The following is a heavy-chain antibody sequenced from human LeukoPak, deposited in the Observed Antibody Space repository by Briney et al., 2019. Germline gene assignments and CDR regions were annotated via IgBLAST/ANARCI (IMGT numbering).Heavy chain of an antibody. V-gene: IGHV4-59*01. J-gene: IGHJ3*02. CDR1: GDSISSYY. Sequence: PSETLSPTCAVSGDSISSYYWSWIWQPPGKGLEWIGYIYYIGSTNYNPSLKSRVTISVDTSKNQFSLKLSSVTAADTAVYYCARDYAFDIWGQGTMVTVSS. CDR2: IYYIGST. CDR3: ARDYAFDI.